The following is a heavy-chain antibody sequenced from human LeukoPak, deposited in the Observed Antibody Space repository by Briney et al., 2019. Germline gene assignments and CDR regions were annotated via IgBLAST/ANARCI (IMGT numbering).Heavy chain of an antibody. V-gene: IGHV1-2*02. D-gene: IGHD2-15*01. Sequence: ASVKVSCKASGYTFTGYYMHWVRQAPGQGLEWIGWINPNSGGTNYAQKFQGRVTMTRDTSISTAYMELSRLRSDDTAVYYCARDGSFLYYYYYYMDVWGKGTTVTISS. CDR3: ARDGSFLYYYYYYMDV. CDR1: GYTFTGYY. J-gene: IGHJ6*03. CDR2: INPNSGGT.